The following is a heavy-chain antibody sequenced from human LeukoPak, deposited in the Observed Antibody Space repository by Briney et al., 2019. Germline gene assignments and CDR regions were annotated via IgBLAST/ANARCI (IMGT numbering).Heavy chain of an antibody. CDR2: INPSGGST. Sequence: ASVKVSYKASGYTFTTYYMHWVRQAPGQGLEWMGIINPSGGSTSYAQKFQGRVTMTRDTSTSTVYMELSSLRSEDTAAYYCARERGIAVAGIMDVWGKGTTVTVPS. D-gene: IGHD6-19*01. J-gene: IGHJ6*03. V-gene: IGHV1-46*01. CDR3: ARERGIAVAGIMDV. CDR1: GYTFTTYY.